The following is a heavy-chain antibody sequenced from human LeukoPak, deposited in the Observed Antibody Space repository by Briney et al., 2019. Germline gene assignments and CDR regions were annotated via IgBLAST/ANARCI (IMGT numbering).Heavy chain of an antibody. D-gene: IGHD3-22*01. V-gene: IGHV4-39*01. J-gene: IGHJ4*02. CDR2: IYYSGST. CDR1: GGSISSSSYY. CDR3: ARGGGSSGSGFDY. Sequence: SETLSLTCTVSGGSISSSSYYWGWIRQPPGKGLEWIGSIYYSGSTYYNPSLKSRVTISVDTSKNQFSLKLSSVTAADTAVYYCARGGGSSGSGFDYWGQGTLVTVSS.